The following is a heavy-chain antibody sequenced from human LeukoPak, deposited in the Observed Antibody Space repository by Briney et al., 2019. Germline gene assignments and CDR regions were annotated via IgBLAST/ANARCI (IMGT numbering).Heavy chain of an antibody. V-gene: IGHV1-2*02. D-gene: IGHD1-26*01. Sequence: ASVKVSCKASGYTFTSYAMNWVRQAPGQGLEWMGWINPNSGGTNYAQKFQGRVTMTRDTSISTAYMELSRLRSDDTAVYYCARDDLPRTRYSGSPPGGTDYWGQGTLVTVSS. CDR1: GYTFTSYA. J-gene: IGHJ4*02. CDR3: ARDDLPRTRYSGSPPGGTDY. CDR2: INPNSGGT.